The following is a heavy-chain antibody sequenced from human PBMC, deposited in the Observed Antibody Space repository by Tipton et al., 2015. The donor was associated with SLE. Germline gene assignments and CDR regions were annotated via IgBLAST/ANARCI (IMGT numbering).Heavy chain of an antibody. Sequence: TLSLTCTVYGGSFSGYYWSWIRQPPGKGLEWIGEINHSGSTNYNPSLKSRVTISVDTSKNQFSLKLSSVTAADTAVYYCARGVREYYDFWSGHLVGDYYYYMDFWGKGTTVTVSS. D-gene: IGHD3-3*01. CDR1: GGSFSGYY. CDR2: INHSGST. V-gene: IGHV4-34*01. CDR3: ARGVREYYDFWSGHLVGDYYYYMDF. J-gene: IGHJ6*03.